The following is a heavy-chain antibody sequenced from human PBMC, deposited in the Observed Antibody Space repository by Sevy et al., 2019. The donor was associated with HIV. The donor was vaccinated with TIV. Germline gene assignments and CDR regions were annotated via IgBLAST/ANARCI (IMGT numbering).Heavy chain of an antibody. CDR3: ARAQGVLLWFGEFPL. J-gene: IGHJ4*02. V-gene: IGHV3-30*04. CDR1: GFTFSSYV. D-gene: IGHD3-10*01. Sequence: GGSLRLSCAASGFTFSSYVMHWVRQAPGKGLEWVAVISYDGSEKYHADSVKGRFTISRDHSKNTLYLQMNSLRTEDTAVYYCARAQGVLLWFGEFPLWGQGTLVTVSS. CDR2: ISYDGSEK.